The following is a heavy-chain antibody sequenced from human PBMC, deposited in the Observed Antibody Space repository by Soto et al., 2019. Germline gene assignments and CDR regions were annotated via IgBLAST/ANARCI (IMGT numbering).Heavy chain of an antibody. CDR2: ISGSGGST. D-gene: IGHD2-15*01. V-gene: IGHV3-23*01. CDR3: VKAPRLGKTVYFIGGSCYSYLYYYYYYMDV. CDR1: GFTFSSYA. J-gene: IGHJ6*03. Sequence: GGSLRLSCAASGFTFSSYAMSWVRQAPGKGLEWVSAISGSGGSTYYADSVKGRFTISRDNSKNTLYLQMNSLRAEDTAVYYCVKAPRLGKTVYFIGGSCYSYLYYYYYYMDVWGKGTTVTVSS.